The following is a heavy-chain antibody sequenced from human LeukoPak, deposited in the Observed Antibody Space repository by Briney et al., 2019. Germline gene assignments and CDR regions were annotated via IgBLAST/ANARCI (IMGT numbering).Heavy chain of an antibody. CDR2: ISAYNGNT. CDR3: ARDKHSSSSGNWFDP. Sequence: ASVKVSCKASGYTFTSYGIGWVRQAPGQGLEWMGWISAYNGNTNYAQKLQGRVTMTTDTSTSTAYMELRSLRSDDTAVYYCARDKHSSSSGNWFDPWGQGTLVTVSS. J-gene: IGHJ5*02. CDR1: GYTFTSYG. V-gene: IGHV1-18*01. D-gene: IGHD6-6*01.